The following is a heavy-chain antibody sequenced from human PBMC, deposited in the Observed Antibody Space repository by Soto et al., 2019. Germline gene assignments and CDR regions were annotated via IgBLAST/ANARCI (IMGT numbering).Heavy chain of an antibody. Sequence: QLQLQESGSGLVKPSQTLSLTCAVSGGSISSGGYSWSWIRQPPGKGLEWIGYIYHSGSTYYNPSLKRRVTKSGDRSKNQFSLKLSSVTAADTAVYYCARGYDSSANSYYYGMDVWGQGTTVTVSS. CDR3: ARGYDSSANSYYYGMDV. CDR2: IYHSGST. D-gene: IGHD3-22*01. CDR1: GGSISSGGYS. V-gene: IGHV4-30-2*01. J-gene: IGHJ6*02.